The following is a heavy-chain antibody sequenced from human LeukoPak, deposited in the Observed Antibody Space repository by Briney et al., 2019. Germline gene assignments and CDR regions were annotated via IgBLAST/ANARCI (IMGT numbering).Heavy chain of an antibody. CDR1: GGSFSGYY. J-gene: IGHJ4*02. V-gene: IGHV4-34*01. CDR3: AGGSGIAAAGTHEY. D-gene: IGHD6-13*01. CDR2: INHSGST. Sequence: PSETLSLACAVYGGSFSGYYWSWIRQPPGKGLEWIGEINHSGSTNYNPSLKSRVTISVDTSKNQFSLKLSSVTAADTAVYYCAGGSGIAAAGTHEYWGQGTLVTVSS.